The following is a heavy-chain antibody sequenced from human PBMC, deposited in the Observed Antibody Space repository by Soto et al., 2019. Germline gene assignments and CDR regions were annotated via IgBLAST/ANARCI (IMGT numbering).Heavy chain of an antibody. CDR3: AKDCGLEPLGYLGS. J-gene: IGHJ4*02. CDR2: TSGSGGST. D-gene: IGHD1-26*01. Sequence: GGSLRLSCAASGFTFSSYAMSSVRPAPGKGLEWVSGTSGSGGSTYYADSVKGRFTISRDNSKNTLYLQMDSLRAEDTAVYYCAKDCGLEPLGYLGSWGQGTLVTVSS. CDR1: GFTFSSYA. V-gene: IGHV3-23*01.